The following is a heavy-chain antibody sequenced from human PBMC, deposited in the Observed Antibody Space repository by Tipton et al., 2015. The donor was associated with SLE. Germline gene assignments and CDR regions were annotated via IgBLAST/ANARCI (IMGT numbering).Heavy chain of an antibody. Sequence: TLSLTCTVSGGSISSYYWGWIRQPPGKGLEWIGYIYYSGSSNYNPSLKSRVTISVDTSKNQFSLKLSSVTAADTAVYYCARDPGNGQDHRFFDLWGRGTLVTVSS. CDR1: GGSISSYY. D-gene: IGHD3-10*01. CDR2: IYYSGSS. CDR3: ARDPGNGQDHRFFDL. J-gene: IGHJ2*01. V-gene: IGHV4-59*01.